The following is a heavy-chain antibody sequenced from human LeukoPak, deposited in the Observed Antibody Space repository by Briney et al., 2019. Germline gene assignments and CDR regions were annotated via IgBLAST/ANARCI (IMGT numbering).Heavy chain of an antibody. CDR1: GFTVSNDY. V-gene: IGHV3-53*05. J-gene: IGHJ4*02. CDR3: ASNTYYYGSGSWGVGY. CDR2: IYGGGDT. Sequence: GGSLRLSCAVSGFTVSNDYMSWVRQAPGKGLEWVSVIYGGGDTYYADSVRGRFTISRDNFENTLFLQMNSLRAEDTAVYYCASNTYYYGSGSWGVGYWGQGTLVTVSS. D-gene: IGHD3-10*01.